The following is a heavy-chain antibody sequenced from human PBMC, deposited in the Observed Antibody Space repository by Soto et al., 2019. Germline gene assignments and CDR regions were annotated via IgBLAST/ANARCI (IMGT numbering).Heavy chain of an antibody. Sequence: QVQLVQSGAEVKKPGASVKVSCKASGYTFTSYGISWVRQAPGQGLEWMGWISAYNGNTNYAQKLQGRGTMTTDTSTSTAYMELRSLRSDDTAVYYCARGPAMYDFWSGSTSWFDPWGQGTLVTVSS. CDR2: ISAYNGNT. CDR3: ARGPAMYDFWSGSTSWFDP. J-gene: IGHJ5*02. V-gene: IGHV1-18*01. CDR1: GYTFTSYG. D-gene: IGHD3-3*01.